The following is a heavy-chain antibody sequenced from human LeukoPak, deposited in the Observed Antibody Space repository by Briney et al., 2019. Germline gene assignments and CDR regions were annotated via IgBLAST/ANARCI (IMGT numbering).Heavy chain of an antibody. CDR2: ISSSSSYI. CDR3: ARDSAVDCSGGSCYSDFQH. Sequence: GGSLRLSCAASGFTFSSYSMNWVRQAPGKGLERVSSISSSSSYIYYADSVKGRFTISRDNAKNSLYLQMNSLRAEDAAVYYCARDSAVDCSGGSCYSDFQHWGQGTLVTVSS. CDR1: GFTFSSYS. J-gene: IGHJ1*01. V-gene: IGHV3-21*01. D-gene: IGHD2-15*01.